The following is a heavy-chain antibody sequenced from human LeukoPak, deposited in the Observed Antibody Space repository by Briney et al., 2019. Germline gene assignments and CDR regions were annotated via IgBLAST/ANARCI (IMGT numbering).Heavy chain of an antibody. J-gene: IGHJ4*02. D-gene: IGHD6-19*01. Sequence: GGSLRLSYADCGFTFRSYWMRLVHQAPGKGLEWVANIKQDGSEKYYVDSVKGRFTISRDNAKNSLYLQMNSLRAEDTAVYYCARDVFLLGSGWYYFDYWGQGTLVTVSS. CDR2: IKQDGSEK. CDR3: ARDVFLLGSGWYYFDY. CDR1: GFTFRSYW. V-gene: IGHV3-7*04.